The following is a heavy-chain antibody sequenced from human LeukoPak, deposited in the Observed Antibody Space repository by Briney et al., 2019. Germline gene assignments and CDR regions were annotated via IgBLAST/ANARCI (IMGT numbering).Heavy chain of an antibody. CDR2: INKDGSEK. V-gene: IGHV3-7*01. CDR3: ARDKVTY. Sequence: QPGGSLRLSCAASGFTFSNYWVSWVRQAPGKGLEWVAHINKDGSEKYYVDSVKGRFTISRDNAKNSLYLQMNSLRVEDTAVYYCARDKVTYWGQGTLVTVSS. CDR1: GFTFSNYW. J-gene: IGHJ4*02.